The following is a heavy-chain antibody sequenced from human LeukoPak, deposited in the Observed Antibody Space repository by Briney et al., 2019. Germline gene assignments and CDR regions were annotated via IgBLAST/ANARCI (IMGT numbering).Heavy chain of an antibody. Sequence: GGSLRLSCAASGFTFSSYAMSWVRQAPGKGLEWVSAISGSGGSTYYADSVKGRFTISRDNSKNTLYLQMNSLRAEDTAVYYCARGRGYYYGSGSFPDYWGQGTLVTVSS. V-gene: IGHV3-23*01. CDR3: ARGRGYYYGSGSFPDY. D-gene: IGHD3-10*01. J-gene: IGHJ4*02. CDR1: GFTFSSYA. CDR2: ISGSGGST.